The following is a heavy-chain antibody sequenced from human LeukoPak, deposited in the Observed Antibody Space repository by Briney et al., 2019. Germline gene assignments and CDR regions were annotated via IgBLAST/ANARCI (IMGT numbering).Heavy chain of an antibody. V-gene: IGHV3-48*01. CDR3: AGKTGGSLDI. D-gene: IGHD7-27*01. CDR2: ISSSSSTI. CDR1: GFTFSSYS. J-gene: IGHJ3*02. Sequence: QPGGSLRLSCAASGFTFSSYSMNWVRQAPGKGLEWVSYISSSSSTIYYADSVRGRFTISRDNAKNSLYLQMNSLRGEDTAVYYCAGKTGGSLDIWGQGTMVTVSS.